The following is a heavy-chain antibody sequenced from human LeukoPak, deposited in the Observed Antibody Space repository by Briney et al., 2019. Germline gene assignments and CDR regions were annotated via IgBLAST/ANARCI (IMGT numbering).Heavy chain of an antibody. V-gene: IGHV4-4*07. Sequence: SETLSLTCAVSGASISSYFWSWTRQPAGKGLEWIGRIYTSGSTIYNPSLKSRVTMSVDTSKNQFSLTLNSVTAADTAVYYCAKDPSYISGYFDYWGQGILVTVSS. CDR3: AKDPSYISGYFDY. J-gene: IGHJ4*02. D-gene: IGHD3-22*01. CDR1: GASISSYF. CDR2: IYTSGST.